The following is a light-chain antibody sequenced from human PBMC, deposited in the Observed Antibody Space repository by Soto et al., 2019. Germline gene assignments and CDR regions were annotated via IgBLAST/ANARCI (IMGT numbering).Light chain of an antibody. CDR3: QQYNKWPWT. CDR1: QRISDT. J-gene: IGKJ1*01. V-gene: IGKV3-15*01. CDR2: GAS. Sequence: IVMTQTPATLSVSPGGRATLPCRASQRISDTLAWYQQKPGQAPRLLIYGASTRAPGFPARFSGSGSGTDFTLTISSLQSEDFAVYYCQQYNKWPWTFGQGTKVEIK.